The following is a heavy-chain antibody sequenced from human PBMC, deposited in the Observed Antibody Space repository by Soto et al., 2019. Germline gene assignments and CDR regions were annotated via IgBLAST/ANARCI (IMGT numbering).Heavy chain of an antibody. V-gene: IGHV3-33*01. J-gene: IGHJ6*02. CDR3: ARDGFGVVRPIYGMDV. Sequence: QVQLVESGGGVVQPGRSLRLSCAASGFTFSSYGMHWVRQAPGKGLEWVAVIWYDGSNKYYADSVKGRFTISRDNSKNTLYLQMNSLRAEDTAVYYCARDGFGVVRPIYGMDVWGQGTTVTVSS. D-gene: IGHD3-3*01. CDR1: GFTFSSYG. CDR2: IWYDGSNK.